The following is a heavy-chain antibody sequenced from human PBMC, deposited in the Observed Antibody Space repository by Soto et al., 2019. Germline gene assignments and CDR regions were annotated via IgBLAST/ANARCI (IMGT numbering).Heavy chain of an antibody. CDR2: IRGGGDAT. CDR3: VRKIIGTTTSGAYWFFDP. D-gene: IGHD1-26*01. CDR1: GFTFYNHA. Sequence: EVQLLESGGGLVQPGGSLTLSCATSGFTFYNHAMNWVRQAPGKGPEWVSGIRGGGDATFYADSVKGRFTISRVQSNNTVFLQMNGLRGEDTALYFCVRKIIGTTTSGAYWFFDPWGRGTLVTVSS. J-gene: IGHJ2*01. V-gene: IGHV3-23*01.